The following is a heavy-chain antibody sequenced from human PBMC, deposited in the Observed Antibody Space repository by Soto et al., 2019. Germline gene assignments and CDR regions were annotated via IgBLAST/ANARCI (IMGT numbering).Heavy chain of an antibody. J-gene: IGHJ5*02. CDR3: ARGPYYDYTWGSYRYINACFDP. CDR2: MNPNSGNT. Sequence: ASVKVSCKASGYTFTSYDINWVQQATGQGLEWMGWMNPNSGNTGYAQKFQGRVTMTRNTSISTAYMELSSLRSEDTAVYYCARGPYYDYTWGSYRYINACFDPWGQGTLVTVSP. V-gene: IGHV1-8*01. CDR1: GYTFTSYD. D-gene: IGHD3-16*02.